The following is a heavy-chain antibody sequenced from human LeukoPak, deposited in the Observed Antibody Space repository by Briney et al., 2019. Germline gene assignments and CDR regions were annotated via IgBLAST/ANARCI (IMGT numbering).Heavy chain of an antibody. V-gene: IGHV3-33*06. CDR3: AKIAAAGHTTLSPFDY. CDR2: IWYDGSNK. D-gene: IGHD6-13*01. J-gene: IGHJ4*02. Sequence: PGRSLRLSCAASGFTFSSYGMHWVRQAPGKGLEWVAVIWYDGSNKYYADSVKGRFTISRDNSKNTLYLQMNSLRAEDTAVYYCAKIAAAGHTTLSPFDYWGQGTLVTVSS. CDR1: GFTFSSYG.